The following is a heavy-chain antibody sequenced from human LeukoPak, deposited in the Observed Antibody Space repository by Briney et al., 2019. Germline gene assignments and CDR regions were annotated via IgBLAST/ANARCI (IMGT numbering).Heavy chain of an antibody. V-gene: IGHV1-18*01. CDR3: ARDPPRIVVVVAATNYYGMDV. Sequence: ASVKVSCKASGYTFTSYDINWVRQATGQGLEWMGWISAYNGNTNYAQKLQGRVTMTTDTSTSTAYMELRSLRSDDTAVYYCARDPPRIVVVVAATNYYGMDVWGQGTTVTDSS. CDR2: ISAYNGNT. D-gene: IGHD2-15*01. J-gene: IGHJ6*02. CDR1: GYTFTSYD.